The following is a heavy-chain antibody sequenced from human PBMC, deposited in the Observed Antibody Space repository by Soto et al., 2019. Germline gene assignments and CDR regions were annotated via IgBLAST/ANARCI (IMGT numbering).Heavy chain of an antibody. CDR1: GFTFSDFA. CDR3: AAPRDEYGSGVSWFTYGMDI. Sequence: GGALRLSCVASGFTFSDFAMTWVRHVPGRGLEWVASLDGAGGSTYYAESVRGRFSISRDNSQNTLFLQMKRLTVDDTAIYYCAAPRDEYGSGVSWFTYGMDIWGQGTTVTVSS. V-gene: IGHV3-23*01. D-gene: IGHD3-10*01. CDR2: LDGAGGST. J-gene: IGHJ6*02.